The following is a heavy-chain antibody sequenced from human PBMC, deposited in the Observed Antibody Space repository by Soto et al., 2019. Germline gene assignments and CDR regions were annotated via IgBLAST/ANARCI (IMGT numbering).Heavy chain of an antibody. D-gene: IGHD5-12*01. CDR2: ISTSRSTI. CDR3: ARDGGGYDVFDY. J-gene: IGHJ4*02. Sequence: GESLRLSCSASGFTCKTYDMNWVRQAPGKGLEWVSFISTSRSTIYYIDSVKGRFTISRENARNSLYLQMNRLRDEDTAVYYCARDGGGYDVFDYWGKGTLVTAS. CDR1: GFTCKTYD. V-gene: IGHV3-48*02.